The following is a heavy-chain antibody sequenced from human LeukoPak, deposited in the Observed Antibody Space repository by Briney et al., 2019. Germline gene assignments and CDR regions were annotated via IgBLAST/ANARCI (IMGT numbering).Heavy chain of an antibody. CDR3: ATREYSSSPDYRNSRVFDY. CDR1: GYTFTSYG. Sequence: ASVKVSCKASGYTFTSYGISWVRQAPGQGLEWMGWISAYNGNTNYAQKLQGRVTMTEDTSTDTAYMELSSLRSEDTAVYYCATREYSSSPDYRNSRVFDYWGQGTLVTVSS. CDR2: ISAYNGNT. V-gene: IGHV1-18*01. D-gene: IGHD6-6*01. J-gene: IGHJ4*02.